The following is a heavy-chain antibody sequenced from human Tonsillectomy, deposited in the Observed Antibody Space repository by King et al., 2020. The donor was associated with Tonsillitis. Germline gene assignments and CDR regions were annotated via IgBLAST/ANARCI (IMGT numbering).Heavy chain of an antibody. D-gene: IGHD5-18*01. CDR1: GFTFSSYA. V-gene: IGHV3-30*01. Sequence: VQLVESGGGVVQPGRSLRLSCAASGFTFSSYAMHWVRQAPGKGLEWVAVISYDGSNKYYADSFKGRFTISRDNSKNTLYLQMNSLRAEDTAVYYCAGVTVGGGYSYGSQGAFDYWGQGTLVTVSS. CDR2: ISYDGSNK. J-gene: IGHJ4*02. CDR3: AGVTVGGGYSYGSQGAFDY.